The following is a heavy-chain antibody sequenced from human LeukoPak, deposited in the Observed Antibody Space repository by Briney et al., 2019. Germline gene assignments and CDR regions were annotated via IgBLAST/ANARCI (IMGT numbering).Heavy chain of an antibody. CDR1: GYTLTELS. D-gene: IGHD1-26*01. J-gene: IGHJ5*02. Sequence: ASVKVSCKVSGYTLTELSMHWVRQAPGKGLEWMGGFDPEDGETIYAQKLQGRVTMTTDTSTSTAYMELRSLRSDDTAVYYCARVGKEWELQDWFDPWGQGTLVTVSS. CDR3: ARVGKEWELQDWFDP. CDR2: FDPEDGET. V-gene: IGHV1-24*01.